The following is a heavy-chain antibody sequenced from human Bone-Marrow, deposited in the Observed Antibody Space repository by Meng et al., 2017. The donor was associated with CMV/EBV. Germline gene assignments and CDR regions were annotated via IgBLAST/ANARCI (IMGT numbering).Heavy chain of an antibody. Sequence: GGSLRLSCAASGFTFISYAIHWVRQAPGKGLEWVAVISYDGSNKYYAESVKGRFTISRDNSKNTLYFQMSSLRSDDTGVYYCARDNGDDFWSGYYAGNWIDPWGQGTLVTRLL. CDR2: ISYDGSNK. J-gene: IGHJ5*02. CDR1: GFTFISYA. D-gene: IGHD3-3*01. V-gene: IGHV3-30*14. CDR3: ARDNGDDFWSGYYAGNWIDP.